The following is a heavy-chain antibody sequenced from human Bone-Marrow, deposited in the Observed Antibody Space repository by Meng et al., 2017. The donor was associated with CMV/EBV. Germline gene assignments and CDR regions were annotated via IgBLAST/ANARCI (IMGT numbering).Heavy chain of an antibody. V-gene: IGHV3-30*04. CDR3: TKEEYQLPGGTFDS. Sequence: GESLKISCAASGFTFSSYAMHWVRQAPGKGLEWVAVISYDGSNKYYADSVKGRFTISRDNSKNTLYLQMNSLRAEDTAVYYCTKEEYQLPGGTFDSWGQGPLVTLYS. D-gene: IGHD2-2*01. CDR2: ISYDGSNK. J-gene: IGHJ4*02. CDR1: GFTFSSYA.